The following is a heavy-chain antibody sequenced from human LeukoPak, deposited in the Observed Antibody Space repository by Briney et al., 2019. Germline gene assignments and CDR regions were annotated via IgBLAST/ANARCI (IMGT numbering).Heavy chain of an antibody. CDR1: GGTFSSYA. CDR2: IIPILGIA. V-gene: IGHV1-69*04. CDR3: ARVKTGSGSYYGPPWYFDL. J-gene: IGHJ2*01. Sequence: SVKVSCKASGGTFSSYAISWVRQAPGQGLEWMGRIIPILGIANYAQKFQGRVTITADKSTSTAYMELSSLRSEDTAVYYCARVKTGSGSYYGPPWYFDLWGRGTLVTVSS. D-gene: IGHD3-10*01.